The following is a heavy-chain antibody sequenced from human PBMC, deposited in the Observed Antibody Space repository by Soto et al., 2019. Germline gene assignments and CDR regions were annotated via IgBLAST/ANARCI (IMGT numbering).Heavy chain of an antibody. V-gene: IGHV5-51*01. CDR1: CYSFTSYW. J-gene: IGHJ3*02. D-gene: IGHD2-15*01. CDR3: IRSSGSWPNDDFDI. Sequence: ESLKISCQGYCYSFTSYWIGWVRQMPWKGLEWMGIIYPSDSDNRYRPSFPGQVTISADKSRSTAYLQWSSLQASDTAMYYCIRSSGSWPNDDFDIWGQGTMVPVSS. CDR2: IYPSDSDN.